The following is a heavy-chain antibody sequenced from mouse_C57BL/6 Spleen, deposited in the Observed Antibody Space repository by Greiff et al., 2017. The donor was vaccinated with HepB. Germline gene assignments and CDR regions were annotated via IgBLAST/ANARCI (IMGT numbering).Heavy chain of an antibody. Sequence: EVQVVESGGDLVKPGGSLKLSCAASGFTFSSYGMSWVRQTPDKRLEWVATISSGGSYTYYPDSVKGRFTISRDNAKNTLYLQMSSLKSEDTAMYYCARQDYDYDDWYFDVWGTGTTVTVSS. V-gene: IGHV5-6*01. D-gene: IGHD2-4*01. CDR3: ARQDYDYDDWYFDV. J-gene: IGHJ1*03. CDR1: GFTFSSYG. CDR2: ISSGGSYT.